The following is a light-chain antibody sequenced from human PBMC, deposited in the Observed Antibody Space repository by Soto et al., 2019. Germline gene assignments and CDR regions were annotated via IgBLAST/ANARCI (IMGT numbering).Light chain of an antibody. J-gene: IGKJ3*01. CDR3: QQYDNPLFT. Sequence: DIQMTQSPSSLSASVGDRVTITCQASQDISNYLNWYQQKPGKAPKLLIYDASNLETGVPSRFSGSGSGTDFTFTISRLQPEDIATYYCQQYDNPLFTFGPGTKVDIK. V-gene: IGKV1-33*01. CDR1: QDISNY. CDR2: DAS.